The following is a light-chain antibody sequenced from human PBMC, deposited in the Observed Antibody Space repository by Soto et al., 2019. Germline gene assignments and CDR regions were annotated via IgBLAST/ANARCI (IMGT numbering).Light chain of an antibody. CDR1: KLGDKY. V-gene: IGLV3-1*01. Sequence: SYELTQPPSVSVSPGQTASITCSGDKLGDKYACWYQQKPGQSPVLLIYQDNRRPSGIPERFSGSNSGNTATLTISGTQALDEADDYCQAWDSSTLYVFGTGTKVTVL. CDR2: QDN. CDR3: QAWDSSTLYV. J-gene: IGLJ1*01.